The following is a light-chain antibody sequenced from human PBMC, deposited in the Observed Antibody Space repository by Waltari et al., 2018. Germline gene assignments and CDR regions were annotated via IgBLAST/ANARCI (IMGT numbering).Light chain of an antibody. J-gene: IGLJ1*01. Sequence: QSPLTQPASVSGSPGQSITISCTGTSSDIGFYKLVSWYQQYPGKAPKVMIYEVTKRPSWFSNRFSGSKSGNTASLTISGRQAEDEADYYCFSYAGTSSGVFGTGTKVTVL. CDR1: SSDIGFYKL. CDR2: EVT. CDR3: FSYAGTSSGV. V-gene: IGLV2-23*02.